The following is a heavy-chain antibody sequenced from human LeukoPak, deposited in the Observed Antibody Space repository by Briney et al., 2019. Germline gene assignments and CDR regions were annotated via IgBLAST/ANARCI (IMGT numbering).Heavy chain of an antibody. J-gene: IGHJ3*01. D-gene: IGHD2-15*01. Sequence: PGGSLRLSCAASGFTFSSSSMHWVRQAPGKGLEWVSSISSSSHYTHYADSVKGRFTISRDNAKYSLYLQMNSLRAEDTAVFYCARGHRSSDGFDLWGLGTMLPVSS. CDR2: ISSSSHYT. CDR3: ARGHRSSDGFDL. V-gene: IGHV3-21*01. CDR1: GFTFSSSS.